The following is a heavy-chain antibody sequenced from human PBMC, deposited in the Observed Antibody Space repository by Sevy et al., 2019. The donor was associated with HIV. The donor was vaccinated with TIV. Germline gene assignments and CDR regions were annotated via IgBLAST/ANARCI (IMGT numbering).Heavy chain of an antibody. Sequence: GGSLRLSCSASGFSFSSYAMHWVGQAPGKGLECVSAISSNGGSTYYADSVKGRFTISRDNSKNTLYLQMSSLRAEDTAVYYCVKAYYYDSSGLPDAFDIWGQGSMVTVSS. D-gene: IGHD3-22*01. CDR3: VKAYYYDSSGLPDAFDI. V-gene: IGHV3-64D*06. CDR1: GFSFSSYA. J-gene: IGHJ3*02. CDR2: ISSNGGST.